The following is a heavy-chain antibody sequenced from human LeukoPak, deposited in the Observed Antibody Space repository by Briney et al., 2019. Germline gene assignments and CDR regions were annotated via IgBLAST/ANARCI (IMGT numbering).Heavy chain of an antibody. CDR1: GYFVSAGYY. V-gene: IGHV4-38-2*02. CDR3: TRERSGTIVDD. CDR2: ISHRGTT. D-gene: IGHD1-1*01. J-gene: IGHJ4*02. Sequence: PSETLSLTCAVSGYFVSAGYYGGWIRHSPGKGLERIGSISHRGTTYHNPSLKIRVIMSLDTSMNQFSLSLASVTAADTATYYCTRERSGTIVDDWGQGTLVTVSS.